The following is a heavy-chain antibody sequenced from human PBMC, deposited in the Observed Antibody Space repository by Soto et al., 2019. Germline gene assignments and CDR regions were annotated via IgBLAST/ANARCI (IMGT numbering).Heavy chain of an antibody. Sequence: EVQLVESGGGLVQPGGSLRLSCAASGFTFSSYEMNWVRQAPGKGLEWVSYISSSGSTIYYADSVKGRFTISRDNAKNSLYLQMNSLRAEDTAVYYCARSPYYYDSSGYYLYYFDYWGQGTLVTVSS. CDR3: ARSPYYYDSSGYYLYYFDY. V-gene: IGHV3-48*03. CDR1: GFTFSSYE. D-gene: IGHD3-22*01. CDR2: ISSSGSTI. J-gene: IGHJ4*02.